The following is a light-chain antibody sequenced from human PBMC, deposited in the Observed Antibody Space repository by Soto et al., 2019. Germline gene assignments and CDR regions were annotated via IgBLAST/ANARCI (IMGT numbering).Light chain of an antibody. V-gene: IGKV3-15*01. Sequence: EIVMTQSPATLSVSPGERATLSCRASQSVSKSLAWYQQKPGQAPRLLISSASTRATGIPARFSGSGSETEFTHTISSLQSEDFAVYYCQQYNNWPPITFGQGTRLEIK. CDR2: SAS. CDR3: QQYNNWPPIT. CDR1: QSVSKS. J-gene: IGKJ5*01.